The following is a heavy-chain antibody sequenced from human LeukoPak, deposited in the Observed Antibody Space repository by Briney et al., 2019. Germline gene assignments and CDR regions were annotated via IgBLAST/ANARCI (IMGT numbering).Heavy chain of an antibody. D-gene: IGHD2-15*01. Sequence: SETLSLTCTVSDGSINDYFWSWIRQPPGKGLEYLGYVYFSGSAYYNPSLKSRVTISIDTSKNQFSLRLTSVTAADTARYYCARGGRHCSGGSCYLLDYWGQGTLVTVSS. CDR2: VYFSGSA. J-gene: IGHJ4*02. CDR3: ARGGRHCSGGSCYLLDY. CDR1: DGSINDYF. V-gene: IGHV4-59*01.